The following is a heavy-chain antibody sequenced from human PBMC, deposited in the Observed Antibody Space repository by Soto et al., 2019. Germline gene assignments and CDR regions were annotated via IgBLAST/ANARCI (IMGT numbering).Heavy chain of an antibody. Sequence: ASVKVSCKASGYTFTSYAMHWVRQAPGQRLEWMGWINAGNGNTKYSQKFQGRVTITRDTSASTAYMELSSLRSEDTAVYYCARVITYYDFWSGSGMDVWGQGTTVTVSS. D-gene: IGHD3-3*01. V-gene: IGHV1-3*01. J-gene: IGHJ6*02. CDR3: ARVITYYDFWSGSGMDV. CDR1: GYTFTSYA. CDR2: INAGNGNT.